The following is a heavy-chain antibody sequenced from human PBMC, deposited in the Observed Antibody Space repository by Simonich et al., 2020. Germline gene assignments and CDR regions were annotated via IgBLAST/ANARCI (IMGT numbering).Heavy chain of an antibody. CDR2: RSAYNGKT. CDR1: GYPFTSYG. J-gene: IGHJ4*02. CDR3: ARASRGTWWYYYFDY. Sequence: QVQLVQSGAEVKKPGASVKVSCKASGYPFTSYGISGVRQAPGQGLEWMGWRSAYNGKTNYAQNLQGRVTMTTDTSTSTAYMELRSLRSDDTAVYYCARASRGTWWYYYFDYWGQGTLVTVSS. D-gene: IGHD2-15*01. V-gene: IGHV1-18*01.